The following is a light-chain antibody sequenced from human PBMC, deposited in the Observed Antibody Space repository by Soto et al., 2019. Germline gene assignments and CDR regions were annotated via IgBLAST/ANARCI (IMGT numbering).Light chain of an antibody. V-gene: IGKV3-20*01. Sequence: EIVLTQSPGTMSLSPGERATLSCRASQSVSSSYLAWYQQKPGQDPRILIYGASSRDTGIPDRFSGSGSGTDFTLTISRLEPEDFAVYYCQQNGSSPWTFGQGTKVEIK. J-gene: IGKJ1*01. CDR1: QSVSSSY. CDR2: GAS. CDR3: QQNGSSPWT.